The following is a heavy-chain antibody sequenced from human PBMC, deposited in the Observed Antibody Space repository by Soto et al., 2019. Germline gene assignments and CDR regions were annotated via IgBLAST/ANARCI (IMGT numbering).Heavy chain of an antibody. J-gene: IGHJ4*02. CDR3: AKDARYYWKIDY. Sequence: PGGSLRLSCAVSGLTFGSYAMTWVRQAPGKGLEWVSGTSGSGGSTYYADSVKGRITISRDNSKNTLYLQMSSLRAEDTAIYYCAKDARYYWKIDYWDQG. CDR1: GLTFGSYA. CDR2: TSGSGGST. V-gene: IGHV3-23*01. D-gene: IGHD1-20*01.